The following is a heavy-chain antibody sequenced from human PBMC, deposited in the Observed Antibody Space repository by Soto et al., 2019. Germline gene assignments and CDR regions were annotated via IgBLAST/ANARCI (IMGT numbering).Heavy chain of an antibody. CDR2: IFSNDEK. D-gene: IGHD2-2*02. J-gene: IGHJ5*02. CDR1: GFSLSNARMG. V-gene: IGHV2-26*01. Sequence: QVTLKESGPVLVKPTETLTLTCTVSGFSLSNARMGVSWIRQPPGKALEWLAHIFSNDEKPYSQSLKNRLTISKDTSKSQVVLTMTNMDPVDTATYYCARSAPLKYQLLYRSGHCFDPWGQGTLVTVSS. CDR3: ARSAPLKYQLLYRSGHCFDP.